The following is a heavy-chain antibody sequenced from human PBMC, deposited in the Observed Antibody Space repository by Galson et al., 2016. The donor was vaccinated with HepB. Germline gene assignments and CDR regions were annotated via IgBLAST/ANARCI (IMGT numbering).Heavy chain of an antibody. J-gene: IGHJ3*02. CDR1: GFTFSDYY. D-gene: IGHD5-12*01. CDR2: ISISSSYT. Sequence: SLRLSCAASGFTFSDYYMSWIRQAPGKGLEWVSYISISSSYTHYADSVKGRFTISRDNAKNSVYLQMNSLRAEDTAVYYCARNRGYSGYDAFDIWGQGTMVTVSS. V-gene: IGHV3-11*03. CDR3: ARNRGYSGYDAFDI.